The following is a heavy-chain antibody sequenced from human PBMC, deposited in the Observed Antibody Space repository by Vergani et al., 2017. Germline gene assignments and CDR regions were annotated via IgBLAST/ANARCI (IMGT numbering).Heavy chain of an antibody. CDR1: GFTFSSYA. CDR2: ISYDGSNK. Sequence: QVQLVESGGGVVQPGRSLRLSCAASGFTFSSYAMHWVRQAPGKGLEWVAVISYDGSNKYYADSVKGRFTISSDNSKNTLYLQMNSLRAEDTAVYYCARGASGDYVSSFDYWVQGTLVTVSS. J-gene: IGHJ4*02. D-gene: IGHD4-17*01. CDR3: ARGASGDYVSSFDY. V-gene: IGHV3-30-3*01.